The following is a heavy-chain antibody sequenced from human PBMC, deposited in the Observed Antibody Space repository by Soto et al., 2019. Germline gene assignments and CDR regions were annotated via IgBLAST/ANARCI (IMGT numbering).Heavy chain of an antibody. CDR3: ASVLKYSYGTPYYFDY. D-gene: IGHD5-18*01. CDR2: ISSSSSYT. V-gene: IGHV3-11*06. CDR1: GFTFSDYY. Sequence: NPGGSLRLSCAASGFTFSDYYMSWIRQAPGKGLEWVSYISSSSSYTNYADSVKGRFTISRDNAKNSLYLQMNSLRAEDTAVYYCASVLKYSYGTPYYFDYWGQGTLVTVSS. J-gene: IGHJ4*02.